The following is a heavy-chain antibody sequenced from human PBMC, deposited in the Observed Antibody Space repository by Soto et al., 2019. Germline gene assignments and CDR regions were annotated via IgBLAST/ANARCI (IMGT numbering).Heavy chain of an antibody. V-gene: IGHV3-21*05. D-gene: IGHD2-15*01. J-gene: IGHJ4*02. CDR2: ISSSSSYI. Sequence: EVQLVESGGGLVQPGGSLRLSCAASGFTFSSYSMNWVRQAPGKGLEWVSYISSSSSYIHYEDSVKGRCTISRDNAKNSLYLQMNSLRAEETAVYDCARKGGLRGSGENWGQGTRVTVAS. CDR1: GFTFSSYS. CDR3: ARKGGLRGSGEN.